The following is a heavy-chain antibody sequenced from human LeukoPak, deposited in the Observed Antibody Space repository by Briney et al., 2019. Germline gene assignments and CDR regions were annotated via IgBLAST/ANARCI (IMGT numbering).Heavy chain of an antibody. CDR3: AGVTVATGEY. V-gene: IGHV4-34*01. CDR2: INHSGST. D-gene: IGHD5-12*01. J-gene: IGHJ4*02. CDR1: GGSFSGYY. Sequence: SETLSLTCAVYGGSFSGYYWSWIRQPPGKGLEWIGEINHSGSTNYNPSLKSGVTISVDTSKNQFSLKLSSVTAADTAVYYCAGVTVATGEYWGQGTLVTVSS.